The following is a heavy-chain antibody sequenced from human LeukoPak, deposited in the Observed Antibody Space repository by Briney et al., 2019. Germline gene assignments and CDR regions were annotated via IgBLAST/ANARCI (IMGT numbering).Heavy chain of an antibody. V-gene: IGHV4-59*12. CDR2: IYYSGST. CDR3: ARGGSVAGDFDY. J-gene: IGHJ4*02. Sequence: SETLSLTCTVSGGSISSYYWSWIRQPPGKGLEWIGYIYYSGSTNYNPSLKSRVTISVDTSKNQFSLKLSSVTAADTAVYYCARGGSVAGDFDYWGQGTLVTVSS. D-gene: IGHD6-19*01. CDR1: GGSISSYY.